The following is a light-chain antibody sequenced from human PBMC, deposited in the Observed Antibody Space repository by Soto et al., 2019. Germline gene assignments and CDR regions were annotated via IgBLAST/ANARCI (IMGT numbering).Light chain of an antibody. CDR3: QQSHNRPS. CDR2: GAS. V-gene: IGKV3-15*01. J-gene: IGKJ3*01. Sequence: EIVMPQSPATLSVSPGERGTLSCRASQSIRSNVAWYQQRPGQAPRLLIFGASVRATGVPDRFSGSGSGTDFTLTINSLQSEDSAVYYCQQSHNRPSFGPGTKVEIK. CDR1: QSIRSN.